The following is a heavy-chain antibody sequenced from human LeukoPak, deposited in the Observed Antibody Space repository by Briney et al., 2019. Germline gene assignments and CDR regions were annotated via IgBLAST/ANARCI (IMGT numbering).Heavy chain of an antibody. V-gene: IGHV1-8*01. CDR3: ARVALITMIVVVITTFDY. J-gene: IGHJ4*02. CDR2: MNPNSGNT. D-gene: IGHD3-22*01. Sequence: GASVKVSCKASGYTFTSYDINWVRQATGQGLEWMGWMNPNSGNTGYAQKFQGRVTMTRNTSISTAYMELSSLRSEDTAVYYCARVALITMIVVVITTFDYWGQGTLVTVSS. CDR1: GYTFTSYD.